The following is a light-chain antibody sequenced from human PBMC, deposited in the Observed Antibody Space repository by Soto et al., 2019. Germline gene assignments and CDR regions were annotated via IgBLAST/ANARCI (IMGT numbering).Light chain of an antibody. CDR2: GAS. CDR1: QSISNTY. CDR3: QHPWT. Sequence: EIVLTQSPGTLSLSPGDRATLSCRASQSISNTYLAWYQQKPGQAPRLLIYGASSRATGIPDRFSGSGSETDFTLTINKLEPEDFAVYSCQHPWTFGLGTKVEVK. V-gene: IGKV3-20*01. J-gene: IGKJ1*01.